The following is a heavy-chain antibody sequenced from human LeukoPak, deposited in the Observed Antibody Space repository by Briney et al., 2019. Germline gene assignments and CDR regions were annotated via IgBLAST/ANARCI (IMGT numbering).Heavy chain of an antibody. D-gene: IGHD5-18*01. CDR3: ARVPRAQYSYGIFDY. CDR1: GYTFTSYG. V-gene: IGHV1-18*01. Sequence: ASVKVSCKASGYTFTSYGISWVRQAPGQGLEWMGWISAYNGNTNYAQKLQGRVTMTTDTSTSTAYMELRSLRSDDTAVYYCARVPRAQYSYGIFDYWGQGTLVTVSS. J-gene: IGHJ4*02. CDR2: ISAYNGNT.